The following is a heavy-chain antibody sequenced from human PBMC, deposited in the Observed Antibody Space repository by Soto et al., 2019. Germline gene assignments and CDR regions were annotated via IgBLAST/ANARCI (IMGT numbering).Heavy chain of an antibody. J-gene: IGHJ3*02. V-gene: IGHV3-23*01. Sequence: GGSLRLSCAASGFTFSSYAMSWVRQAPGKGLEWVSAISGSGGSTYYADSVKGRFTISRDNSKNTLYLQMNSLRAEDTAVYYCANPVLRYFDWDPEELGAFDIWGQGTMVTVSS. D-gene: IGHD3-9*01. CDR2: ISGSGGST. CDR1: GFTFSSYA. CDR3: ANPVLRYFDWDPEELGAFDI.